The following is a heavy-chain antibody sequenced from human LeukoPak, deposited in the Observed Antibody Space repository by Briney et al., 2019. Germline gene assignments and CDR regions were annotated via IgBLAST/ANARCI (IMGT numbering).Heavy chain of an antibody. V-gene: IGHV4-4*09. D-gene: IGHD4-23*01. CDR2: IYTSGST. Sequence: SETLSLTCTLSGGSISSYYWSWIRQPPGEGLEWIGYIYTSGSTNYNPSLKRRVTISVDTSKNQFSLKLSSVTAADTAVYYCARRGGDYWGQGSLVTVSS. J-gene: IGHJ4*02. CDR1: GGSISSYY. CDR3: ARRGGDY.